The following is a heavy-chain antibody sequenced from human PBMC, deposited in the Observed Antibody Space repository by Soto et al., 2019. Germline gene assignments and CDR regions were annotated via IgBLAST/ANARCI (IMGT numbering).Heavy chain of an antibody. CDR2: IWYEGSNK. CDR1: GFMFSSYG. V-gene: IGHV3-33*01. D-gene: IGHD2-2*01. Sequence: QVQLVESGGGVVQPGRSLRLSCVASGFMFSSYGMHWVRQAPGKGLEWVAVIWYEGSNKYYADSVKGRFTISRDNCKNTLYLQMNSLRAEDTAVYYCARGRGDCSITSCSKYFDYCGQGTLVTVSA. CDR3: ARGRGDCSITSCSKYFDY. J-gene: IGHJ4*02.